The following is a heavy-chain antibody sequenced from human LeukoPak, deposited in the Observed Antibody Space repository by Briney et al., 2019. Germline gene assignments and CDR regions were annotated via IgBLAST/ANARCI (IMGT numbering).Heavy chain of an antibody. J-gene: IGHJ4*02. CDR1: GFTCSDYY. CDR3: AGDYGDY. V-gene: IGHV3-11*06. D-gene: IGHD4-17*01. CDR2: ISSSSGHT. Sequence: KPRGSLRLSCAASGFTCSDYYMSWIRQTPGKGLEWVSYISSSSGHTEYADSVKGRFTVSRDNAKNSLYLQMNSLRAEDTAVYYCAGDYGDYWGQGTLVTVSS.